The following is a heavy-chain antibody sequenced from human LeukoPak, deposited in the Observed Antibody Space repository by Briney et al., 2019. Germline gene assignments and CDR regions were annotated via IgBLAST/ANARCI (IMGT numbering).Heavy chain of an antibody. CDR3: AKGTIAAHFDY. J-gene: IGHJ4*02. CDR1: GFAFSSYA. Sequence: GGSMRLSCAASGFAFSSYAMSWVRQAPGKGLEWVSAISGSGGSTYYADSVKGRFTISRDNSKNTLYLQMNSLRAEDTAVYYCAKGTIAAHFDYWGQGTLVTVSS. D-gene: IGHD6-25*01. CDR2: ISGSGGST. V-gene: IGHV3-23*01.